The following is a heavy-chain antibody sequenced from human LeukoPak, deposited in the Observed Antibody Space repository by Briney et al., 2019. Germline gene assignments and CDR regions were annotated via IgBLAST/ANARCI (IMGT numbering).Heavy chain of an antibody. CDR2: IKQDGSEK. V-gene: IGHV3-7*01. D-gene: IGHD6-6*01. Sequence: GGSLRLSCAASGFTFSSYWMSWVRQVPGKGLEWVANIKQDGSEKYYMDSVKGRFTISRDNAKNSLYLQMNSLRAEDTAVYYCARDYRYSSSPGWFDPWGQGTLVTVSS. CDR1: GFTFSSYW. J-gene: IGHJ5*02. CDR3: ARDYRYSSSPGWFDP.